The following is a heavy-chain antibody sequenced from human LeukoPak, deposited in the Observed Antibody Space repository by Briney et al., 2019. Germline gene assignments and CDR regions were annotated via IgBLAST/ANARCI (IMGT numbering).Heavy chain of an antibody. CDR1: GGSISSDD. J-gene: IGHJ4*02. V-gene: IGHV4-59*01. CDR3: ARAAARYCIISVCYNYGARLSAY. D-gene: IGHD2-8*01. CDR2: MYYSGST. Sequence: SETLCLTCTDSGGSISSDDWSWIRQPPGKGLEWIGYMYYSGSTNYNPSLKSRVTISVDTSKNQFSLKLSFVTAADTAVYYCARAAARYCIISVCYNYGARLSAYWGQGTLVTVSS.